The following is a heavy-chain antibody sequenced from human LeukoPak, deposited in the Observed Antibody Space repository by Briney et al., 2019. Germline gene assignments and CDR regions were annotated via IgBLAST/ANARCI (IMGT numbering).Heavy chain of an antibody. CDR1: GFTLSSYSM. CDR2: SHQTGST. J-gene: IGHJ6*03. V-gene: IGHV4-4*02. D-gene: IGHD2-8*01. Sequence: GSLRLSCAASGFTLSSYSMNWVRQTPGKGLEWIGESHQTGSTNYNPSLKSRVTISVDKSKNQFSLDFNSVTAADTAIYYCATNGYYCIDVWGKGTTVTVSS. CDR3: ATNGYYCIDV.